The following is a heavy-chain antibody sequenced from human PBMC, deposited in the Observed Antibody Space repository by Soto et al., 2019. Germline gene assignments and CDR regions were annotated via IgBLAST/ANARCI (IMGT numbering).Heavy chain of an antibody. CDR1: GFTFSNAW. V-gene: IGHV3-15*07. Sequence: EVQLVESGGGLVKPGGSLRLSCAASGFTFSNAWMNWVRQAPGKGLEWVGRIKSKTDGGTTDYAAPVKGRFTISRDDSKNTLYMQMNSHRSEDQIVYYCASRKTCDYWGQGTLVTVST. CDR3: ASRKTCDY. D-gene: IGHD2-2*01. CDR2: IKSKTDGGTT. J-gene: IGHJ4*02.